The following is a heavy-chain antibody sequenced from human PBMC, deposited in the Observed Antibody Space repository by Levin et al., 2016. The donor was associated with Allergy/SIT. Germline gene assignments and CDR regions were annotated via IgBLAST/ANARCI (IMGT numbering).Heavy chain of an antibody. J-gene: IGHJ6*02. V-gene: IGHV5-10-1*01. CDR2: IDPSDSYT. CDR3: AGAGYGMDV. Sequence: VRQMPGKGLEWMGRIDPSDSYTNYSPSFQGHVTISADKSISTAYLQWSSLKASDTAMYYCAGAGYGMDVWGQGTTVTVSS.